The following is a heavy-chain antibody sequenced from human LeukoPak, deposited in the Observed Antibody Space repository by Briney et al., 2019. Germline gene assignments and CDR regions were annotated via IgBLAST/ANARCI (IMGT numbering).Heavy chain of an antibody. D-gene: IGHD6-19*01. J-gene: IGHJ4*02. V-gene: IGHV3-23*01. Sequence: GGSLRLSCAASGFIFSSYAMTWVRQAPGKGLEWVSAISAGGGSTYYADSVKGRFTISRDNSKNTLYLQLNSLRAEDTAVYYCAKAGGWTNYFDYWGQGTLVTVSS. CDR3: AKAGGWTNYFDY. CDR1: GFIFSSYA. CDR2: ISAGGGST.